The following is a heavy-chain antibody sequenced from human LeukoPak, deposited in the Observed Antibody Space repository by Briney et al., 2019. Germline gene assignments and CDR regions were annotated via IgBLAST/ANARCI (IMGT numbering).Heavy chain of an antibody. CDR3: AHTRGRSGYYFDFDF. CDR2: IYWNDDK. V-gene: IGHV2-5*01. D-gene: IGHD3-22*01. CDR1: GFSLSTSGVG. J-gene: IGHJ4*02. Sequence: SGPTLVKPTQTLTLTCTFSGFSLSTSGVGVGWIRQPQGKALDWLPLIYWNDDKPYSPSLKSRLTITKDTSKNQVVLKMTNMDPEDTAIYYCAHTRGRSGYYFDFDFWGQGTLVTVSS.